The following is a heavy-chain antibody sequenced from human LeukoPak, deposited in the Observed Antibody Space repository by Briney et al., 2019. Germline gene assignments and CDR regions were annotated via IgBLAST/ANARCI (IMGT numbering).Heavy chain of an antibody. J-gene: IGHJ5*02. CDR1: GGSFSGYY. CDR2: MSSSGIS. D-gene: IGHD6-19*01. CDR3: AKGAGPPWFDP. Sequence: SETLSLTCAVYGGSFSGYYWSWIRQPAGKGLEWIGRMSSSGISTYSPSLKSRVTISIDTSRNQFSMNLNSVTAADTAVYYCAKGAGPPWFDPWGQGTLVTVSS. V-gene: IGHV4-59*10.